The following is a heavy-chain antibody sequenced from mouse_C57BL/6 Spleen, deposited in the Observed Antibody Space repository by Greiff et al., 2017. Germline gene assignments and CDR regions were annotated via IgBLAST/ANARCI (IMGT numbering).Heavy chain of an antibody. Sequence: QVQLQQSGAELVRPGASVTLSCKASGYSFTDYEMHWVKQTPVHGLEWIGAIDPETGGTAYNQKFKGKAILTADKSSSTAYMELRSLTSEDSAVYYCTRGGYYWGQGTLVTVSA. CDR2: IDPETGGT. V-gene: IGHV1-15*01. CDR3: TRGGYY. CDR1: GYSFTDYE. J-gene: IGHJ3*01. D-gene: IGHD2-2*01.